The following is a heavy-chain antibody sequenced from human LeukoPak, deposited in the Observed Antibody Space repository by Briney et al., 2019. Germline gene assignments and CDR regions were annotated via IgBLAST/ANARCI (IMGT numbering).Heavy chain of an antibody. J-gene: IGHJ4*02. V-gene: IGHV3-30-3*02. D-gene: IGHD4-17*01. CDR3: AKFPHMTTVTTGGVY. CDR1: GFTFSSYA. Sequence: GGSLRLSCAASGFTFSSYAMHWVRQAPGKGLEWVAVISYDGSNKYYADSVKGRFTISRDNSKNTLYLQMNSLRAEDTAVYYCAKFPHMTTVTTGGVYWGQGTLVTVSS. CDR2: ISYDGSNK.